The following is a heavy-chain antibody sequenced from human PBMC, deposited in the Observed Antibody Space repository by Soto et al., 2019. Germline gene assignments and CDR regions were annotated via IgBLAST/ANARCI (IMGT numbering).Heavy chain of an antibody. Sequence: SETLSLTCTVSGGFISSYYWSWIRQPPGKGLEWIGYICYSGSTNYNPSLKSRVTISLDTYKNQFSLKLSSVTSADTAVYYCASGIYCYYYGMDVWGQGTTVTVSS. CDR1: GGFISSYY. CDR2: ICYSGST. J-gene: IGHJ6*02. V-gene: IGHV4-59*01. CDR3: ASGIYCYYYGMDV.